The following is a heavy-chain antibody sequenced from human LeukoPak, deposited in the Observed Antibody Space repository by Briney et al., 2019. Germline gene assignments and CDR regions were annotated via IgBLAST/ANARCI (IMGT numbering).Heavy chain of an antibody. Sequence: PGGSLRLSCAASGFFFSTFGMSWVRQAPGKGLEWVSAISVGGGNTYYADSVKGRFTISRDNAKNSLYLQMNSLRAEDTAVYYCARAVRRTYGRSTAVYFDYWGQGTLVTVSS. CDR2: ISVGGGNT. J-gene: IGHJ4*02. CDR3: ARAVRRTYGRSTAVYFDY. V-gene: IGHV3-23*01. CDR1: GFFFSTFG. D-gene: IGHD3-10*01.